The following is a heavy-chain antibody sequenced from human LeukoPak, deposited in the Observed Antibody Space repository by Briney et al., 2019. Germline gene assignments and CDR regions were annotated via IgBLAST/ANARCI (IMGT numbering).Heavy chain of an antibody. CDR2: ISYSGDNT. CDR1: GFTFSSYA. J-gene: IGHJ4*02. CDR3: AKGRFMPDY. Sequence: GGSLRLSCAASGFTFSSYAMTWVRQAPGKGLEWVSTISYSGDNTFYAGSVKGRFTISRDNSKNTLYLQMNSLGAEDTAVYYCAKGRFMPDYWGQGTLVTVSS. V-gene: IGHV3-23*01. D-gene: IGHD2-2*01.